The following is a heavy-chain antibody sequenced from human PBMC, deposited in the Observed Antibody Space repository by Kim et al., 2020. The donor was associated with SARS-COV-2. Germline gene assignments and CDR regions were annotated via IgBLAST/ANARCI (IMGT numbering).Heavy chain of an antibody. CDR3: ARDCSSTSCYGWYGMDV. V-gene: IGHV3-11*06. CDR2: ISSSSSYT. J-gene: IGHJ6*02. CDR1: GFTFSDYY. Sequence: GGSLRLSCAASGFTFSDYYMSWIRQAPGKGLEWVSYISSSSSYTNYADSVKGRFTISRDNAKNSLYLQMNSLRAEDTAVYYCARDCSSTSCYGWYGMDVWGQGTTVTVSS. D-gene: IGHD2-2*01.